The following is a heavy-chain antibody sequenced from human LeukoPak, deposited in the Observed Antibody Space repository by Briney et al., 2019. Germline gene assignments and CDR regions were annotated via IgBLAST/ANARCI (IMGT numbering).Heavy chain of an antibody. CDR2: IYSGGST. CDR1: GFTVSSNY. Sequence: GGSLRLSCAASGFTVSSNYMSWVRQAPGKGLEWVSVIYSGGSTYYADSVKGRFTISRDNSKNTLYLQMNSLRAEDTAVYYCARVSSVHPRGPRRGQGTLVTVSS. D-gene: IGHD1-1*01. V-gene: IGHV3-66*01. J-gene: IGHJ4*02. CDR3: ARVSSVHPRGPR.